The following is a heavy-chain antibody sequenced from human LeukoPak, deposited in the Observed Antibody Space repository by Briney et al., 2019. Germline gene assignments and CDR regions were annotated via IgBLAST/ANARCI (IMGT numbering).Heavy chain of an antibody. J-gene: IGHJ4*02. Sequence: GGSLRLSCAASGFTFDDYAMHWVRQAPGKGLEWVSLISGDGGSTYYAGSVKGRFTISRDNSKNSLYLQMNTLRVEDTAVYYCARESGEAFDYWGQGTLVTVSS. D-gene: IGHD7-27*01. CDR2: ISGDGGST. CDR3: ARESGEAFDY. CDR1: GFTFDDYA. V-gene: IGHV3-43*02.